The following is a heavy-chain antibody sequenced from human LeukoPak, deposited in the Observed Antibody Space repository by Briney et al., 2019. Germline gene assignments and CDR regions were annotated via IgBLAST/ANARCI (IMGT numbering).Heavy chain of an antibody. J-gene: IGHJ5*02. V-gene: IGHV1-2*02. CDR2: INPNSGGT. Sequence: PGGSLRLSCAASGFTFSSYGMHWVRQAPGQGLEWMGWINPNSGGTKYAQKFQGRVTMTRDTPINTAYMELSRLRSDDTAVYYCARDNRGQPPGYSSSWYWFDPWGQGTLVTVSS. CDR3: ARDNRGQPPGYSSSWYWFDP. CDR1: GFTFSSYG. D-gene: IGHD6-13*01.